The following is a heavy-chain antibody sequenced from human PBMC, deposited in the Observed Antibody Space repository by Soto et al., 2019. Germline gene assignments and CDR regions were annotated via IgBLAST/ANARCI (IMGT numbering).Heavy chain of an antibody. D-gene: IGHD5-18*01. CDR1: GDSVSSNSAG. CDR3: AREVDTDVGGLGFYDAFDI. CDR2: TYYRSKWYY. Sequence: PSQTLSLTCAITGDSVSSNSAGWSWVRQSPSRGLEWLGRTYYRSKWYYEYAVSVRGRITINPDTSKNQYSLQLNSVTAADTAMYYCAREVDTDVGGLGFYDAFDIWGPGTKVTVSS. V-gene: IGHV6-1*01. J-gene: IGHJ3*02.